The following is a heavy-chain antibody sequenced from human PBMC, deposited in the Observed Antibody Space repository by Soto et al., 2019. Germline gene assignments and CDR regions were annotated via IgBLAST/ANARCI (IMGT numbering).Heavy chain of an antibody. CDR1: GGSISSSNW. D-gene: IGHD6-13*01. Sequence: PSETLSLTCAVSGGSISSSNWWSWVRQPPGKGLEWIGEIYHSGSTNYNPSLKSRVTISVDKSKNQFSLKLSSVTAADTAVYYCARAIAAAANWFDPWGQGTLVTAPQ. J-gene: IGHJ5*02. V-gene: IGHV4-4*02. CDR2: IYHSGST. CDR3: ARAIAAAANWFDP.